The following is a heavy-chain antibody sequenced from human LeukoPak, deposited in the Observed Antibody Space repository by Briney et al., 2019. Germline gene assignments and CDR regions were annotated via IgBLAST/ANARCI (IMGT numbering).Heavy chain of an antibody. CDR2: IYYGGST. Sequence: SETLSLTCTVSGGSISSTSYYWGWIRQSPGKELEWIGSIYYGGSTYYNPSLKSRVTISVDTSKNQFSLKLSSVTAADTAVYFCARQGRYCSSTSCANLKWFDPWGQGTLVTVSS. V-gene: IGHV4-39*01. D-gene: IGHD2-2*01. J-gene: IGHJ5*02. CDR1: GGSISSTSYY. CDR3: ARQGRYCSSTSCANLKWFDP.